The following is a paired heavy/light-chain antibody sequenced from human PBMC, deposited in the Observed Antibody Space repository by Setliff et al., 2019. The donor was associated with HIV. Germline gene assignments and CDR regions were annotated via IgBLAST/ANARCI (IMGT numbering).Heavy chain of an antibody. CDR2: IKQDGSEK. Sequence: EVQLVESGGGLVQPGGSLRLSCAASGFTFSSYWMSWVRQAPGKGLEWVANIKQDGSEKYYVDSVKGRFTISRDNAKNSLYLQMNSLRAEDTAVYYCARDIVGGLRYFDWLDNWFDPWGQGTLVTVSS. CDR1: GFTFSSYW. CDR3: ARDIVGGLRYFDWLDNWFDP. D-gene: IGHD3-9*01. V-gene: IGHV3-7*01. J-gene: IGHJ5*02.
Light chain of an antibody. CDR3: QQANSFPRT. J-gene: IGKJ3*01. Sequence: DIQMTQSPSSVSASVGDRVTITCRASQGISSWLAWYQQKPGKAPKLLIYAASSLQSGVPSRFSGSGSGTDFTLTISSLQPEDFATYYCQQANSFPRTFGPGTKVDIK. CDR2: AAS. CDR1: QGISSW. V-gene: IGKV1-12*01.